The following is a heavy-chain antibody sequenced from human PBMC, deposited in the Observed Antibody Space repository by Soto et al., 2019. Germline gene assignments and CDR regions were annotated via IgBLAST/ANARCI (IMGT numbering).Heavy chain of an antibody. D-gene: IGHD6-19*01. CDR2: IVPIFGTT. CDR1: GGTFSNYA. V-gene: IGHV1-69*12. J-gene: IGHJ6*04. Sequence: QVQLVQSGAEVKKPGSSVKVSCKVSGGTFSNYAIDWVRLAPGHGLEWMGGIVPIFGTTYYTQKFQGRATIIADDSTTTACLEMSSLRSEDTAIYYCARVEAVAGLYNYHGLDVWGKGTAVTVSS. CDR3: ARVEAVAGLYNYHGLDV.